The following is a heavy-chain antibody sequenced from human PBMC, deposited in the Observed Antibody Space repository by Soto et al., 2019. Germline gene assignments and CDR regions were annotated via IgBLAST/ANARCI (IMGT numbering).Heavy chain of an antibody. Sequence: ASVKVSCKASGYTFTSYYMHWVRQAPGQGLEWMGIINPSGGSTSYAQKFQGRVTMTRDTSTSTVYMELSSLRSEDTAVYYCVLEDRVGPKPRYGMDVWGQGNTVTVSS. CDR3: VLEDRVGPKPRYGMDV. CDR2: INPSGGST. D-gene: IGHD1-26*01. V-gene: IGHV1-46*01. J-gene: IGHJ6*02. CDR1: GYTFTSYY.